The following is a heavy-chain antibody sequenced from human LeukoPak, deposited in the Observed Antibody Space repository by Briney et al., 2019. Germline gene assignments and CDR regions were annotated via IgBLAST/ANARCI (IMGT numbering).Heavy chain of an antibody. Sequence: ASVKVSCKASGYTFTNYDINWVRQAPGQGLEWMGWISAHNGNTNYAQKLQGRVTMTTDTSTTTAYMEMRSLRSDDTAVYYCARLAYGANYIDYWGQGILVTVSS. J-gene: IGHJ4*01. CDR2: ISAHNGNT. D-gene: IGHD4-17*01. V-gene: IGHV1-18*01. CDR3: ARLAYGANYIDY. CDR1: GYTFTNYD.